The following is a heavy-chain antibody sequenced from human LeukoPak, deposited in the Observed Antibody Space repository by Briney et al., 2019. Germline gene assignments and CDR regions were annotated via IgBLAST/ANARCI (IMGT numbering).Heavy chain of an antibody. CDR1: GYRFTGYY. V-gene: IGHV1-2*06. Sequence: ASVKVSCKASGYRFTGYYLHWVRQAPGQGLEWMGRINPSSGGTNYAQKFQGRVTMTRDTSITTAYMELSRLRSDDTAVYYCVRETYCGGDCYPKEYWGQGPLVTVSS. CDR2: INPSSGGT. J-gene: IGHJ4*02. CDR3: VRETYCGGDCYPKEY. D-gene: IGHD2-21*02.